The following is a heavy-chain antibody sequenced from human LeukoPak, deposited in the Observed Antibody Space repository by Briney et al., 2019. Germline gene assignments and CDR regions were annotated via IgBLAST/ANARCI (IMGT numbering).Heavy chain of an antibody. CDR1: GAYISNNRYY. V-gene: IGHV4-39*07. Sequence: PSETLSLTCIVSGAYISNNRYYWGWTRQPPGNGLEWIGSIYYSGSTYYSPSLKSRVTISVDTSNNQFSLKLTSVTAADTAVYYCARDDRRLGNGFDYWGQGTLVTVSS. J-gene: IGHJ4*02. D-gene: IGHD7-27*01. CDR3: ARDDRRLGNGFDY. CDR2: IYYSGST.